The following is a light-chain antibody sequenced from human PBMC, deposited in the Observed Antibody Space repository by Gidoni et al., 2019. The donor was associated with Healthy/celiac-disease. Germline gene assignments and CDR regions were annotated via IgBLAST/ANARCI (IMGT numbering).Light chain of an antibody. V-gene: IGKV3-15*01. J-gene: IGKJ1*01. Sequence: ETVLTQFPATLSVSPGERATLSCRASQSVSSNLAWYQQKPGQAPRLLIYAASIRATGIPARFSGSGSGAEFTLTISSLQSEDFAIYYCQQYNNWPRTFXQXTKVEIK. CDR3: QQYNNWPRT. CDR2: AAS. CDR1: QSVSSN.